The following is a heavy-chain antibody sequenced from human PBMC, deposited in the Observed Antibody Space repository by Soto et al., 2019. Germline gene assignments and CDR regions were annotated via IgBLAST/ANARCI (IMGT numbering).Heavy chain of an antibody. V-gene: IGHV2-5*02. Sequence: QITLKESGPTLVKPTQTLTLTCTFSGFSLSSTRVAVGWIRQPPGKALEWLALIYWDDDKRYSPFLKSRLTITKDTSKNQVVLTMTHMDPVDTATYYCAHSVVAGLGYYFDYWGQGTLVTVSS. J-gene: IGHJ4*02. CDR1: GFSLSSTRVA. CDR3: AHSVVAGLGYYFDY. CDR2: IYWDDDK. D-gene: IGHD6-19*01.